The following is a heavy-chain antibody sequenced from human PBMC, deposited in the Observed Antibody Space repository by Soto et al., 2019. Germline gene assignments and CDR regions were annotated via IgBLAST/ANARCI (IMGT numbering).Heavy chain of an antibody. D-gene: IGHD5-18*01. CDR2: IIPIFGTA. CDR3: ARDGGYSYGYRGGFDY. CDR1: GGTFSSYA. J-gene: IGHJ4*02. V-gene: IGHV1-69*13. Sequence: ASVKVSCKASGGTFSSYAISWVRQAPGQGLEWMGGIIPIFGTANYAQKFQGRVTITADESTSTAYMELSSLRSVDTAVYYCARDGGYSYGYRGGFDYWGQGTLVTVSS.